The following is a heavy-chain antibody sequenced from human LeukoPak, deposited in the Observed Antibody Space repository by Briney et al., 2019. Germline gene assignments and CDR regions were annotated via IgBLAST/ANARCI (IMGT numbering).Heavy chain of an antibody. CDR2: VSAYNGNT. D-gene: IGHD3-9*01. V-gene: IGHV1-18*01. CDR1: GYTFTSYG. Sequence: ASVKVSCKASGYTFTSYGISWVRQAPGQGLEWMGWVSAYNGNTNYAQKLQGRVTMTTDTSTSTAYMELRSLRSDDTAVYYCAREVRAPTYYDILTGYSFPSYYYYGMDVWGQGTTVTVSS. J-gene: IGHJ6*02. CDR3: AREVRAPTYYDILTGYSFPSYYYYGMDV.